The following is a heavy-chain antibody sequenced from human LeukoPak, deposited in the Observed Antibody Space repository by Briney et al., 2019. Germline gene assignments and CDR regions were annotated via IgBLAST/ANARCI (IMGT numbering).Heavy chain of an antibody. V-gene: IGHV1-2*02. CDR3: AREYSRYSGTYYDY. D-gene: IGHD1-26*01. CDR1: GYTFTGYF. J-gene: IGHJ4*02. CDR2: SNPNSGGT. Sequence: ASVKVSFKASGYTFTGYFIHWVRQAPGQGLEWMGWSNPNSGGTNYAQKFQGRVTMTRDTSISTAYMELSRVRSDDTAVYYCAREYSRYSGTYYDYWGQGTLVTVSS.